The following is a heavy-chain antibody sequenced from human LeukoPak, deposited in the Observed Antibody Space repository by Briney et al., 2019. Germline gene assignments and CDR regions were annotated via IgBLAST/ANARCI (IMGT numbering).Heavy chain of an antibody. CDR3: AIFPIVTVPGAMQNLDF. J-gene: IGHJ4*02. D-gene: IGHD2-2*01. CDR2: ISGSGSNT. Sequence: GGSLRLSCAASGFIFYNYAMSWVRQAPGKGLEWVSSISGSGSNTYHADSVKDRFNISKDISRNTLYLQMSSLRVDDTAVYFCAIFPIVTVPGAMQNLDFWGQGTLVTVSS. CDR1: GFIFYNYA. V-gene: IGHV3-23*01.